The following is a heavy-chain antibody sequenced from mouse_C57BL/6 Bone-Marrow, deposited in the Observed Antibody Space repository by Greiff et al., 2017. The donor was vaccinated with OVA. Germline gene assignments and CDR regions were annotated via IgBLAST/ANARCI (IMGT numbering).Heavy chain of an antibody. CDR2: IVPGDGDT. CDR3: TTETTGDY. CDR1: GFNIKDYY. Sequence: VHVKQSGAELVRPGASVKLSCTASGFNIKDYYMHWVKQRPEQGLEWIGRIVPGDGDTKYAPKFQGKATLTADTSSNTAYLQLSGLTAEDTAVYYCTTETTGDYWGQGTTLTVSS. V-gene: IGHV14-1*01. D-gene: IGHD1-1*01. J-gene: IGHJ2*01.